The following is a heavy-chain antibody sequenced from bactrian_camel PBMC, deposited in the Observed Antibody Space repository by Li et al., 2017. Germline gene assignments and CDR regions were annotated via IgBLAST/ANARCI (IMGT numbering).Heavy chain of an antibody. D-gene: IGHD3*01. CDR2: ILLRGDDT. CDR3: AARKVALQIMTADGY. V-gene: IGHV3S6*01. J-gene: IGHJ4*01. Sequence: VQLVESGGGSVRAGGSLTLSCAASGATYSSYCMAWFRQGPGKEREGVAAILLRGDDTAYADAVKGRFTISQDSAKNTLFLQMNVLRPEDTAMYYCAARKVALQIMTADGYWGQGTQVTVS. CDR1: GATYSSYC.